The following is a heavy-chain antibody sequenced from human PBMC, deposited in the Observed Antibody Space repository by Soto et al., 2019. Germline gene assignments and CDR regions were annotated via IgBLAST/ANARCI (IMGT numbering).Heavy chain of an antibody. CDR1: GGAISSYC. D-gene: IGHD3-22*01. V-gene: IGHV4-59*01. CDR2: IYYSGST. Sequence: SETLSLTCTVSGGAISSYCWSWIRQPPGKGLEWSGYIYYSGSTNYNPSLKSRVTLSEDTSKKQFPLKLSSVTAAHTARYDSVRDRRAFMIVACFVPWGQGTLVTVPQ. CDR3: VRDRRAFMIVACFVP. J-gene: IGHJ5*02.